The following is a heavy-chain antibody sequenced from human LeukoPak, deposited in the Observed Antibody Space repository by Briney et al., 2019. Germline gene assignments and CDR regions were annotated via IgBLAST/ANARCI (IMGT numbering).Heavy chain of an antibody. CDR1: GFTFTTFG. D-gene: IGHD3-16*01. CDR2: ISSTGGNT. Sequence: GGSRRLSGPGFGFTFTTFGRGWVRRPPGRGLEWVSSISSTGGNTHYADSVNGRFIISRDNSKNMVYLQMNSLRVEDTAVYHCAKQLWDGDYWGQGTLVTVSS. CDR3: AKQLWDGDY. J-gene: IGHJ4*02. V-gene: IGHV3-23*01.